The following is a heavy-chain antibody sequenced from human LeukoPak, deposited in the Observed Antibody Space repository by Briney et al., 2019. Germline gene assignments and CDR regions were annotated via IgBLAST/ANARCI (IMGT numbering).Heavy chain of an antibody. CDR1: GYTFTSYG. Sequence: ASVKVSCKASGYTFTSYGISWVRQAPGQGLEWMGWISAYNGNTNYAQKLQGRVTMTTDTSTSTAYMELRRLRSDDTAVYYCARWAMEDYVWGSYRPDYYFDYWGQGTLVTVSS. V-gene: IGHV1-18*01. J-gene: IGHJ4*02. CDR2: ISAYNGNT. CDR3: ARWAMEDYVWGSYRPDYYFDY. D-gene: IGHD3-16*02.